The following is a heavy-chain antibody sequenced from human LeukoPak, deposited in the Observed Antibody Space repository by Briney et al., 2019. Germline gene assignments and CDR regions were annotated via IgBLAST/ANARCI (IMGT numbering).Heavy chain of an antibody. CDR1: GGSFSGYY. CDR2: INHSGST. D-gene: IGHD3-22*01. V-gene: IGHV4-34*01. J-gene: IGHJ4*02. CDR3: ARGPVIDY. Sequence: SETLSLTCAGYGGSFSGYYWSWIRQPPGKGLEWIGEINHSGSTNYNPSLKSRVTISVDTSKNQFSLKLSSVTAADTAVYYCARGPVIDYWGQGTLVTVSS.